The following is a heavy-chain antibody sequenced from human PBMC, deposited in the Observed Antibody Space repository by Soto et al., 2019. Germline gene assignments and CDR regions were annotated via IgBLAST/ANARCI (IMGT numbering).Heavy chain of an antibody. Sequence: ASVNGSGNSSGYMVISYGINWVRHAPGQGLEWMGWISAYNCNTKYAQNLQGRVTMTTDTSTSTAYMEMRSLRSDDTAVYYCVRDLDGSGSYYTDYWGAGTLVTLL. CDR2: ISAYNCNT. D-gene: IGHD3-10*01. J-gene: IGHJ4*02. CDR1: GYMVISYG. V-gene: IGHV1-18*01. CDR3: VRDLDGSGSYYTDY.